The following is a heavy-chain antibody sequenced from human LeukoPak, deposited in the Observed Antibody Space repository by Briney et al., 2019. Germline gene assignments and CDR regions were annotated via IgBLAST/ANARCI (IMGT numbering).Heavy chain of an antibody. D-gene: IGHD2-15*01. V-gene: IGHV3-23*01. CDR2: IGGSDDTR. CDR3: AKGLVVNDNYFDS. Sequence: PGGSLRLSCAASGFSLRTYAMNWVRQVPGKGLEWVPSIGGSDDTRYYADSVKGRFTISSDFSTNTVSLQMTSLRAEDTAVYFCAKGLVVNDNYFDSWGQGTLVTVSS. CDR1: GFSLRTYA. J-gene: IGHJ4*02.